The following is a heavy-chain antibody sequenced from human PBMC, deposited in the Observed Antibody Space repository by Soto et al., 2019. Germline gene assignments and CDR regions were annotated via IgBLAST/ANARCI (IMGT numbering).Heavy chain of an antibody. CDR2: ISWNSGSI. J-gene: IGHJ4*02. D-gene: IGHD4-17*01. CDR3: AKGDRTTVLLSVGSLDY. CDR1: GFTFDDYA. V-gene: IGHV3-9*01. Sequence: DVQLVESGGGLVQPGRSLRLSCAASGFTFDDYAMHWVRQAPGKGLEWVSGISWNSGSIGYADSVKGRFTISRDNAKNSLYLQMNSLRAEDTALYYCAKGDRTTVLLSVGSLDYWGQGTLVTVSS.